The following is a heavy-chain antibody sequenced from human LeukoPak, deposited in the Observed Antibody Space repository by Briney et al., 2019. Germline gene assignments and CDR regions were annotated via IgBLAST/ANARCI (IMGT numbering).Heavy chain of an antibody. J-gene: IGHJ6*03. CDR1: GFTFTGNS. V-gene: IGHV3-74*01. D-gene: IGHD2-15*01. CDR3: VRETGTIGYYMDV. Sequence: GGSLRLSCAASGFTFTGNSMHWVRQGPGKGLVWVTRIHRDGGMTRYADSVEGRFTISRDNAKNTLYLQMNSLRAEDTAIYYCVRETGTIGYYMDVWGKGTTVTVSS. CDR2: IHRDGGMT.